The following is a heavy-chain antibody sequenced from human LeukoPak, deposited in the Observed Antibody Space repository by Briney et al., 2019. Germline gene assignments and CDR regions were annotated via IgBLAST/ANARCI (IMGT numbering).Heavy chain of an antibody. CDR1: GFTFSDYY. Sequence: AGGSLRLSCAASGFTFSDYYMSWFRQAPGKGLEWISYISSTGTSLFYADSVKGRFTISKDNARSSLYLQMNSLRAEDTAVYYCARVSPYYYGSSPYYLNYWGQGALVTVSS. D-gene: IGHD3-10*01. J-gene: IGHJ4*02. CDR2: ISSTGTSL. CDR3: ARVSPYYYGSSPYYLNY. V-gene: IGHV3-11*01.